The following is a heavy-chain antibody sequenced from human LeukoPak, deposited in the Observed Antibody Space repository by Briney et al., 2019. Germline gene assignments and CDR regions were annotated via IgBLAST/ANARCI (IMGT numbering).Heavy chain of an antibody. J-gene: IGHJ4*02. CDR2: ISSSSSYI. CDR3: AKGGVPVEMATIEM. V-gene: IGHV3-21*01. D-gene: IGHD5-24*01. CDR1: GFTFSSYS. Sequence: PGGSLRPSCAASGFTFSSYSMNWVRQAPGKGLEWVSSISSSSSYIYYADSVKGRFTISRDNSKNTLYLQMNSLRAEDTAVYYCAKGGVPVEMATIEMWGQGTLVTVSS.